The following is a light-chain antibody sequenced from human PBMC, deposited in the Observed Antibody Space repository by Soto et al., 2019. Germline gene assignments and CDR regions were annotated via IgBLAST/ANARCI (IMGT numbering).Light chain of an antibody. Sequence: EIVLTQSPATLSLSPGERATLSCRASQSVSNYLAWHQQKPGQAPRLLIYDAYNRATGIPARFSGSGSGTAFTLTITSLEPEDFALYYCQQPSNWPVTCGQGTRLEIK. CDR3: QQPSNWPVT. V-gene: IGKV3-11*01. CDR2: DAY. CDR1: QSVSNY. J-gene: IGKJ5*01.